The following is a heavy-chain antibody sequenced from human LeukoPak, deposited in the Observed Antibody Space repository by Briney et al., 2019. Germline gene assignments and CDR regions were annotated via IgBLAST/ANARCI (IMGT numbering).Heavy chain of an antibody. CDR2: IITILGIA. CDR3: EKDAIVVVPAAISISYSYYYGMDV. V-gene: IGHV1-69*04. J-gene: IGHJ6*02. D-gene: IGHD2-2*01. Sequence: ASVTVSFKASGCTFSSYAFSWVRQPPGQGLEWMGRIITILGIANNAQKFQGRVTITADKSTSTPYMQLRSLSSEDTAVYDCEKDAIVVVPAAISISYSYYYGMDVWGQGTTVTVSS. CDR1: GCTFSSYA.